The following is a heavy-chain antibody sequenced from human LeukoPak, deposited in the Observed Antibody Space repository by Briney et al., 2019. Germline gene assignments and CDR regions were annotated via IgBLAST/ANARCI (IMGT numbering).Heavy chain of an antibody. CDR3: VRDPGSGSYWYFDL. J-gene: IGHJ2*01. CDR1: GFTFTTYA. D-gene: IGHD1-26*01. V-gene: IGHV3-30-3*01. CDR2: ISYDGINK. Sequence: GGSLRLSCAASGFTFTTYAMHWVRQAPGKGLEWVADISYDGINKYYADSVEGRFTISRDNFKNTLYLQMNSLRAEDTAVYYCVRDPGSGSYWYFDLWGRGTLVTVSS.